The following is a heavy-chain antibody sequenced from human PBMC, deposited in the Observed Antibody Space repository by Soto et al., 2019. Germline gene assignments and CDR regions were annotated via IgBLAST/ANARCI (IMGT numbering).Heavy chain of an antibody. CDR2: IYHSEST. Sequence: TLSLTCAVSGYSISSGYYWGWIRQPPGKGLEWIGSIYHSESTYYNPSLKSRVTISVDTSKNQFSLKLSSVTAADTAVYYCARDLKNDGNWFDPWGQGTLVTVSS. V-gene: IGHV4-38-2*02. CDR1: GYSISSGYY. CDR3: ARDLKNDGNWFDP. J-gene: IGHJ5*02. D-gene: IGHD1-1*01.